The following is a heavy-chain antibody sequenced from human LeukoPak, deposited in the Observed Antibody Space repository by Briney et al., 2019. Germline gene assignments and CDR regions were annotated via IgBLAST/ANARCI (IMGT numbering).Heavy chain of an antibody. CDR1: GYSFTSYW. V-gene: IGHV5-51*01. Sequence: PGESLQISCKGSGYSFTSYWIGWVRQMPGKGLEWMGIIYPGDSDTRYSPSFQGQVTISADKSISTANLQWSSLKASDTAMYYCARHRDLHYGDIDYWGQGTLVTVSS. CDR2: IYPGDSDT. CDR3: ARHRDLHYGDIDY. D-gene: IGHD4-17*01. J-gene: IGHJ4*02.